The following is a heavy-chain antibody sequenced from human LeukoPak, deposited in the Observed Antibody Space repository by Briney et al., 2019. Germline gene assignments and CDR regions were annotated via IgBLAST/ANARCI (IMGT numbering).Heavy chain of an antibody. CDR3: ARGDTNGLDGFDI. CDR1: LGTFSGYA. V-gene: IGHV1-69*06. D-gene: IGHD1-26*01. J-gene: IGHJ3*02. CDR2: IIPIFVTA. Sequence: SVKVSCEDSLGTFSGYAIRWGRHAPGEGLEWMGEIIPIFVTANYAQTFQGRVTLTADKSTSTDYMGLRTARSEDTAVYYCARGDTNGLDGFDIWGQGTMVIVSS.